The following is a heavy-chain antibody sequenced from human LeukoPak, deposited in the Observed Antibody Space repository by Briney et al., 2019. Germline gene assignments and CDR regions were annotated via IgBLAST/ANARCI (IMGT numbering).Heavy chain of an antibody. Sequence: PGGSLRLSCAASGFTFSTYWMAWVRQTPGKGLEWVSSISSSTSYIYYADSVKGRFTISRDNAKNSLYLQMNSLRVEDTAVYYCARGADDYGDYENAFDIWGQGTMVTVSS. CDR2: ISSSTSYI. D-gene: IGHD4-17*01. V-gene: IGHV3-21*01. CDR1: GFTFSTYW. J-gene: IGHJ3*02. CDR3: ARGADDYGDYENAFDI.